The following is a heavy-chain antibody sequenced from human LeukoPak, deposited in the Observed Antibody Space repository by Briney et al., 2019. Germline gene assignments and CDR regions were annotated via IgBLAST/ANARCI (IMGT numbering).Heavy chain of an antibody. V-gene: IGHV1-18*01. CDR1: GGTFSSYA. CDR2: ISAYNGNT. Sequence: ASVKVSCKASGGTFSSYAISWVRQAPGQGLEWMGWISAYNGNTNYAQKLQGRVTMTTDTSTSTAYMELRSLRSDDTAVYYCARLLYDSSGYLYYYYYGMDVWGQGTTVTVSS. CDR3: ARLLYDSSGYLYYYYYGMDV. D-gene: IGHD3-22*01. J-gene: IGHJ6*02.